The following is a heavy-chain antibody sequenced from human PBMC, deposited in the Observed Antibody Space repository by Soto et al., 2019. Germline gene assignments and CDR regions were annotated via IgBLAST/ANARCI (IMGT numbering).Heavy chain of an antibody. CDR1: GFTFSSYA. Sequence: QVQLVASGGGVVQPGRSLRLSCAASGFTFSSYAMHWVRQDPGKGLEWVAVISYDGSNKYYADSVKGRFTISRDNSKNTLYLQMNSLRAEDTAVYYCARDRIVVVSGNWFDPWGQGTLVTVSS. V-gene: IGHV3-30-3*01. D-gene: IGHD2-21*01. J-gene: IGHJ5*02. CDR2: ISYDGSNK. CDR3: ARDRIVVVSGNWFDP.